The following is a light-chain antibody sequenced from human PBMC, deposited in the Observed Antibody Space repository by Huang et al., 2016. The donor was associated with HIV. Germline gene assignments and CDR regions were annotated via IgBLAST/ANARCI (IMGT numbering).Light chain of an antibody. Sequence: DIQMPQSPSTLSASVGDRVTITCRASQSISSWLAWYQQKPGKAPRLLIYKASNLEGGVPSRFSGSGSETEFTLTISRLQPDDFATYYCQQYHSYATFGQGTKLEIK. CDR2: KAS. V-gene: IGKV1-5*03. CDR1: QSISSW. CDR3: QQYHSYAT. J-gene: IGKJ2*01.